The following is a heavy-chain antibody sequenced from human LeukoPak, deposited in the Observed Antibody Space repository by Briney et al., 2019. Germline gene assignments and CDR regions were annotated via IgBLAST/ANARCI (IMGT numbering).Heavy chain of an antibody. CDR2: ISAYNGNT. V-gene: IGHV1-18*01. Sequence: ASVKVSCKASGYTFTSYGISWVRQAPGQGLEWMGWISAYNGNTNYAQKLQGRVTMTTDTSTSTAYMELRSLRSDDTAVYHWARAWSGGHNYFGGYWGQGTLVTVSS. J-gene: IGHJ4*02. CDR1: GYTFTSYG. D-gene: IGHD5-24*01. CDR3: ARAWSGGHNYFGGY.